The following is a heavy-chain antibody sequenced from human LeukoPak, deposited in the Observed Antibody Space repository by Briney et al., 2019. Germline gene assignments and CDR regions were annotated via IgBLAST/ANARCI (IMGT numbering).Heavy chain of an antibody. CDR3: ARRDRTEAAGYDY. Sequence: SETLSLTCTVSGGSISSSTYYWGWIRQPPGKGLERIGSIFYSGSTHYNPSLKSRVTISVDTSKNQFSLKLNSVTAADTAVYYCARRDRTEAAGYDYWGQGTLVTVSS. CDR2: IFYSGST. J-gene: IGHJ4*02. V-gene: IGHV4-39*01. CDR1: GGSISSSTYY. D-gene: IGHD6-13*01.